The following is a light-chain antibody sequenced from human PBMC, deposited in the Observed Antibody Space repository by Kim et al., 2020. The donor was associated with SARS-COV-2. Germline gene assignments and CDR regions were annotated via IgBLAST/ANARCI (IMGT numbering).Light chain of an antibody. CDR1: ESVSNNY. CDR3: QQFGGSLT. CDR2: AAS. J-gene: IGKJ1*01. V-gene: IGKV3-20*01. Sequence: SSSPGERVTLSGRASESVSNNYLAWYQQRPGQSPRLLIYAASARATGVADRFSGGGSGTDFTLTINRLEPEDFAVYYCQQFGGSLTFGQGTKVEI.